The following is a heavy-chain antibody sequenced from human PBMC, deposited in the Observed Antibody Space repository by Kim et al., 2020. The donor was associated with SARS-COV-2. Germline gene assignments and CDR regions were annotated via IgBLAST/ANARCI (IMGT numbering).Heavy chain of an antibody. J-gene: IGHJ6*02. Sequence: GGSLRLSCAASGFTFSSYAMNWVRQAPGKGLEWVSIISGSGGNTYYADSVKGRFTISRDNSRNTLYLQINSLRAEDTAVYYCAKDGPRGCTSASCSSPDVWGQGTPVTVSS. V-gene: IGHV3-23*01. CDR3: AKDGPRGCTSASCSSPDV. CDR1: GFTFSSYA. D-gene: IGHD2-2*01. CDR2: ISGSGGNT.